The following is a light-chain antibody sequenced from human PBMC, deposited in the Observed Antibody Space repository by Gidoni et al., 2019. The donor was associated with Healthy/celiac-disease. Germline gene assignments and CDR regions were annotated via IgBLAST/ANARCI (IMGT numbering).Light chain of an antibody. CDR2: AAS. CDR3: QQLNSYPRT. V-gene: IGKV1-9*01. Sequence: DIQLTQSTSFLSASVGDRVTITCWASQGISSYLAWYQQKPGKAPKLLIYAASTLQSGVPSRFSGSGSGTEFTLTISSLQPEDFATYYCQQLNSYPRTFGQGTKLEIK. J-gene: IGKJ2*01. CDR1: QGISSY.